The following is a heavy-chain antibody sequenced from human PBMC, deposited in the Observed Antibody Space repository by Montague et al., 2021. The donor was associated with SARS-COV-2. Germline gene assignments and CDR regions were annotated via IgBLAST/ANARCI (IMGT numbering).Heavy chain of an antibody. CDR1: GGSISSSSYY. Sequence: SQTLSLTCTVSGGSISSSSYYWGWIRQPPEKGLEWVGSIYYSGSTYYNPSLKSRVTISVDTSKNHFSLKLSSVTAADPAVYYCARVWCSDIVLILHAIMGWFDPWGQGTLVTVSS. V-gene: IGHV4-39*02. J-gene: IGHJ5*02. D-gene: IGHD2-8*01. CDR3: ARVWCSDIVLILHAIMGWFDP. CDR2: IYYSGST.